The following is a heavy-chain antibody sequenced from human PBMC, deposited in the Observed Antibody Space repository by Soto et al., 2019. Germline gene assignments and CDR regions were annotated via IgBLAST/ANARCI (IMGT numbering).Heavy chain of an antibody. D-gene: IGHD1-1*01. CDR3: AKDQSRGTTLSYPDF. CDR1: GFNFNNYV. J-gene: IGHJ4*02. Sequence: VQLLESGGGSVQSGGSQRLSCVVSGFNFNNYVMTWVRQAPGKGLEWVSGITGGGEKTYYADSVKGRFTISRDNSKNTLYLHMKSLRIDETAVYFCAKDQSRGTTLSYPDFWCRGTLVSVPP. V-gene: IGHV3-23*01. CDR2: ITGGGEKT.